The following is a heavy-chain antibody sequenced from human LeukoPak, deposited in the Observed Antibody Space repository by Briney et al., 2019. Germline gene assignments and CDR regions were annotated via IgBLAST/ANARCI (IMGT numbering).Heavy chain of an antibody. J-gene: IGHJ4*02. V-gene: IGHV3-33*01. CDR3: ARERGYSSSWYIDY. D-gene: IGHD6-13*01. Sequence: GSLRLSCAASGFTFSSYGMGWVRQAPGKGLEWVAVIWYDGSNKYYADCVKGRFTISRDNSKNTLYLQMNSLRAEDTAVYYCARERGYSSSWYIDYWGQGSLVTVSS. CDR2: IWYDGSNK. CDR1: GFTFSSYG.